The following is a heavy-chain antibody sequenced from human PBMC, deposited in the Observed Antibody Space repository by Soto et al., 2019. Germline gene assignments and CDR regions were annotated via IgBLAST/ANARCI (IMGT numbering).Heavy chain of an antibody. Sequence: PGESLKISCKGSGYSFTSYWIGWVRQMPGKGLEWMGISYPGDSDTRYSPSFQGQVTISADKSISTAYLQWSSLKASDTAMYYCATHGSYDSSAPRPLYYSYYGMDVWGQGTTVTVSS. D-gene: IGHD3-22*01. CDR2: SYPGDSDT. J-gene: IGHJ6*02. CDR3: ATHGSYDSSAPRPLYYSYYGMDV. CDR1: GYSFTSYW. V-gene: IGHV5-51*01.